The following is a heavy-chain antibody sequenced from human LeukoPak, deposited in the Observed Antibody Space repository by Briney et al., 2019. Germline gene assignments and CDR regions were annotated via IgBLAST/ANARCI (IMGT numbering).Heavy chain of an antibody. Sequence: GGSLRLSCAASGFTFSSYGMHWVRQAPGKGLEWVAFIRYDGSNKYYADSVKGRFTISRDNSKNTLYLQMNSLRAEDTAVYYCARDQYPAYYYYYMDVWGKGTTVTVSS. D-gene: IGHD2-2*01. CDR3: ARDQYPAYYYYYMDV. V-gene: IGHV3-30*02. J-gene: IGHJ6*03. CDR1: GFTFSSYG. CDR2: IRYDGSNK.